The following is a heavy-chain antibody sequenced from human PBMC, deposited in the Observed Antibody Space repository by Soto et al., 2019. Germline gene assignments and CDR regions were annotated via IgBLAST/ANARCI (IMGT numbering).Heavy chain of an antibody. J-gene: IGHJ4*02. CDR3: AKDFYLDCTNGVCYYSRRARPTFDY. Sequence: GGSLRLSCAASGFTFSSYAMSWVRQAPGKGLEWVSAISGSGGSTYYADSVKGRFTISRDNSKNTLYLQMSSLRAEDTAVYYCAKDFYLDCTNGVCYYSRRARPTFDYWGQGTLVTVSS. V-gene: IGHV3-23*01. CDR1: GFTFSSYA. D-gene: IGHD2-8*01. CDR2: ISGSGGST.